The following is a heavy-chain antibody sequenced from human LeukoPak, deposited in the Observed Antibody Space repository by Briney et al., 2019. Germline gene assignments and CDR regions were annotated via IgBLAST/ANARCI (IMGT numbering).Heavy chain of an antibody. J-gene: IGHJ4*02. CDR1: GYTFTGYY. D-gene: IGHD6-19*01. V-gene: IGHV1-2*02. CDR3: ARGQWLGTLRWEVGIDY. CDR2: INPNSGGT. Sequence: GASVKVSCKASGYTFTGYYMHWVRQAPGQELEWMGWINPNSGGTNYAQKFQGRVTMTRDTSISTAYMELSRLRSDDTAVYYCARGQWLGTLRWEVGIDYWGQGTLVTVSS.